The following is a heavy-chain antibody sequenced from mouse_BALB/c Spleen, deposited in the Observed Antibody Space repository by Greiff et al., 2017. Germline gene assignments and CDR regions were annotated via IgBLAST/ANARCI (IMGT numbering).Heavy chain of an antibody. V-gene: IGHV1-54*01. CDR1: GYAFTNYL. CDR3: ARYDYDAMDY. CDR2: INPRSGGT. J-gene: IGHJ4*01. Sequence: VQLQQSGAELVRPGTSVKVSCKASGYAFTNYLIEWVKQRPGQGLEWIGVINPRSGGTNYNEKFKGKATLTADKSSSTAYMQLSSLTSDDSAVYFCARYDYDAMDYWGQGTSVTVSS.